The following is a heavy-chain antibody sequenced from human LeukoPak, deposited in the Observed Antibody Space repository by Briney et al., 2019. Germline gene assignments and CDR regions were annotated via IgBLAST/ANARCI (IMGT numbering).Heavy chain of an antibody. D-gene: IGHD3-22*01. Sequence: GGSLRLSCAASGFTFSSYWMHWVRQAPGKGLVWVSRINSDGSSTSYADSVKGRFTISRDNAKNTLYPQMNSLRAEDTAVYYCARDYRTYYYDSSGYCDYWGQGTLVTVSS. CDR2: INSDGSST. CDR3: ARDYRTYYYDSSGYCDY. V-gene: IGHV3-74*01. J-gene: IGHJ4*02. CDR1: GFTFSSYW.